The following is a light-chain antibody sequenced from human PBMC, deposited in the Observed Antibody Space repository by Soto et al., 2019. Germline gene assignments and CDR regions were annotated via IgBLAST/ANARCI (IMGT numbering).Light chain of an antibody. J-gene: IGKJ5*01. CDR1: QGITNY. V-gene: IGKV1-33*01. CDR2: GAS. CDR3: QQYDSVFT. Sequence: DIQMTQTPSSLSASVGHRVTITCQASQGITNYLNWYQQKPGKAPKLLIYGASNLETGVQSSFSGSGSGTDFTFTIRSLQAEDIATYFCQQYDSVFTFGQGTRLEIK.